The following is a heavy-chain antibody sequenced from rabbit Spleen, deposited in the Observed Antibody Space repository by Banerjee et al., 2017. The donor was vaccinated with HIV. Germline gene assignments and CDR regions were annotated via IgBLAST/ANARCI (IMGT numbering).Heavy chain of an antibody. CDR2: IYSGSRGNT. CDR1: GFSFSSSYY. CDR3: ARNYVNAFDP. D-gene: IGHD1-1*01. V-gene: IGHV1S40*01. Sequence: QSLEESGGGLVQPEGSLTLTCTASGFSFSSSYYMCWVRQAPGKGLEWIGCIYSGSRGNTYYASWAKGRFTISKTSSTTVTLQMTSLTAADTATYFCARNYVNAFDPWGQGTLVTVS. J-gene: IGHJ2*01.